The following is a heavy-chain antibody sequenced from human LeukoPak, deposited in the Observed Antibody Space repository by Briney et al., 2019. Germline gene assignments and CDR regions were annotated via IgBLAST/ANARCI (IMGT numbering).Heavy chain of an antibody. CDR2: IWYDGSNK. J-gene: IGHJ4*02. V-gene: IGHV3-33*01. D-gene: IGHD5-18*01. CDR3: ARGNGYSYGYLDY. Sequence: GGSLRLSCAASGFTFSSYGMHWVRQAPGKGLEWVAVIWYDGSNKYYADSVKGRFTISRDNSKNTLYLQMNSLRAEDTAVYYCARGNGYSYGYLDYWGQGTLVTVSS. CDR1: GFTFSSYG.